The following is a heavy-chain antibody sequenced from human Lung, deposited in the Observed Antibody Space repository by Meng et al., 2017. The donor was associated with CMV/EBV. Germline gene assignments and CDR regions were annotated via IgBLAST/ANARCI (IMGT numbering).Heavy chain of an antibody. CDR3: ARAGDCSGGRCSGWFDP. CDR1: YTFSGYY. D-gene: IGHD2-15*01. V-gene: IGHV1-2*02. J-gene: IGHJ5*02. Sequence: YTFSGYYMHWVRQAPGQGREWMEWIDANSGGTNYAQRFQGRVTVTGDTSISTAYMELSRLRSDDTAVYYCARAGDCSGGRCSGWFDPWGQGTLVTVSS. CDR2: IDANSGGT.